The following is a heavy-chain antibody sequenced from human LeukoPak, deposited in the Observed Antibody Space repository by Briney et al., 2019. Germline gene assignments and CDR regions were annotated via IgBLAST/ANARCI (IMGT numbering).Heavy chain of an antibody. V-gene: IGHV1-2*02. Sequence: AASVKVSCKASGYTFTGYYMHWVRQAPGQGLEWMGWINPNNGGTNYAQKFQGRVTMTRDTSISTAYMELSRLRSDDTAVYYCARVFLVRHFDYWGQGTLVTVSS. J-gene: IGHJ4*02. CDR1: GYTFTGYY. D-gene: IGHD1-1*01. CDR2: INPNNGGT. CDR3: ARVFLVRHFDY.